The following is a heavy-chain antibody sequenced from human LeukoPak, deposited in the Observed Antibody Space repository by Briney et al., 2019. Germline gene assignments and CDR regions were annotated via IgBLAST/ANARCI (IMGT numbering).Heavy chain of an antibody. D-gene: IGHD1-1*01. Sequence: ASVKVSCKASGYTFTGYYMHWVRQAPGQGLEWMGWINPNSGGTNYAQKFQGRVTMTRDTSISTAYMELSRLRSDDTAVYYCARDRGARTTGTTFNWFDPWGQGTLVTVSS. J-gene: IGHJ5*02. CDR3: ARDRGARTTGTTFNWFDP. CDR1: GYTFTGYY. V-gene: IGHV1-2*02. CDR2: INPNSGGT.